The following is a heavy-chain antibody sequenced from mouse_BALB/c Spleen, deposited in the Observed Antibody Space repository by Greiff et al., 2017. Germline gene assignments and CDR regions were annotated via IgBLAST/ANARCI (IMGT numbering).Heavy chain of an antibody. V-gene: IGHV2-5-1*01. CDR3: AKTGMITEGYFDV. CDR1: GFSLTSYG. J-gene: IGHJ1*01. D-gene: IGHD2-4*01. Sequence: VQGVESGPSLVQPSQSLSITCTVSGFSLTSYGVHWVRQSPGKGLEWLGVIWRGGSTDYNAAFMSRLSITKDNSKSQVFFKMNSLQADDTAIYYCAKTGMITEGYFDVWGAGTTVTVSS. CDR2: IWRGGST.